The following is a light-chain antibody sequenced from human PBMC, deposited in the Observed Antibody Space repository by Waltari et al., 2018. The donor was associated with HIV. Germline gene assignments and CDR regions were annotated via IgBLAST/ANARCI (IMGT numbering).Light chain of an antibody. V-gene: IGKV1-9*01. J-gene: IGKJ1*01. Sequence: DVQLTQSHSFLSASVGDIVTITCRASQAIGTSLAWYQQKPGKAPNLLISAASTLQSGIPSRFSGDGSGTEFTLTISSLQAEDFATYYCQQLNSYPRTFGQGTKVDFK. CDR2: AAS. CDR3: QQLNSYPRT. CDR1: QAIGTS.